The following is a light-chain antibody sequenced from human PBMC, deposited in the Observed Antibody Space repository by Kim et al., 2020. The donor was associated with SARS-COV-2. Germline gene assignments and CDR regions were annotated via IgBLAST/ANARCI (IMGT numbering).Light chain of an antibody. CDR1: QSVSSD. CDR2: GAS. Sequence: PGERVTLSGRASQSVSSDLAWYQQKAGQAPRLLMYGASTRATDIPARFSGSGSGTEFTLTISRLQSEDVAVYYCQQYNKWPPWTFGQGTKVDIK. J-gene: IGKJ1*01. V-gene: IGKV3-15*01. CDR3: QQYNKWPPWT.